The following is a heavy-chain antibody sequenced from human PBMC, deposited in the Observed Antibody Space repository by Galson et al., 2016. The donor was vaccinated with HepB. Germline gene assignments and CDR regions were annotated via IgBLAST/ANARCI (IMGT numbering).Heavy chain of an antibody. CDR2: ISYDGTNE. V-gene: IGHV3-30*04. J-gene: IGHJ4*02. CDR3: ASLSAKDF. Sequence: LRLSCAASGFTFSNYAMHWVRQAPGKGLEWVAVISYDGTNEYYADSVKGRFTISRDNSKNALYLQMITVRAEDTAVYYCASLSAKDFWGRGTLVTVSS. D-gene: IGHD4/OR15-4a*01. CDR1: GFTFSNYA.